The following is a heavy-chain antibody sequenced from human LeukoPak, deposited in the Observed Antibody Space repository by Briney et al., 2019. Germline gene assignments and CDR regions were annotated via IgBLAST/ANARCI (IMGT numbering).Heavy chain of an antibody. J-gene: IGHJ4*02. CDR2: ISGGGDNT. Sequence: GGSLRLSCAASGFTFSTYAMNWVRQAPGKGLEWVSGISGGGDNTYYTDSVKGRFTISRDNSKDTLYLQMNSLRAEDTAVYYCAKERSSGVYRLFDYWGQGTLVTVSS. D-gene: IGHD3-22*01. CDR3: AKERSSGVYRLFDY. V-gene: IGHV3-23*01. CDR1: GFTFSTYA.